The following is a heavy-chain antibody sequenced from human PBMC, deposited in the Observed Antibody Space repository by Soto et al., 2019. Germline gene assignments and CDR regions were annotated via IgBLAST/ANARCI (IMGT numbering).Heavy chain of an antibody. CDR2: IRSKAYGGTT. J-gene: IGHJ4*02. CDR3: TSRPSGSYSD. Sequence: SLRLSCTASGFTFGDYAMSWVRQAPGKGLEWVGFIRSKAYGGTTEYAASVKGRFTISRDDSKSIAYLQMNSLKTEDTAVYYCTSRPSGSYSDWGQGTLVTVSS. CDR1: GFTFGDYA. D-gene: IGHD1-26*01. V-gene: IGHV3-49*04.